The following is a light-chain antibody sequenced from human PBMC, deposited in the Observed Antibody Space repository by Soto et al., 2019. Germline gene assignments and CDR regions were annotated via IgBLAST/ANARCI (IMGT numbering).Light chain of an antibody. J-gene: IGLJ1*01. CDR1: SSDVGGYNY. Sequence: QSALTQPASVSGSPGQSITMSCTGTSSDVGGYNYVSWYQLHPGKAPKLIIYEVNNRPSGLSNRFSGSKSGNTASLTISGLQADDEGDYYCSSYTSDTSPYVFGTGTKVTVL. CDR2: EVN. CDR3: SSYTSDTSPYV. V-gene: IGLV2-14*01.